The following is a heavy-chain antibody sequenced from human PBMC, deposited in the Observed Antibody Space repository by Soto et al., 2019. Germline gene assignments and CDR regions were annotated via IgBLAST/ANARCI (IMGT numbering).Heavy chain of an antibody. Sequence: SETLSLTCTVSGGSISSSSYYWGWIRQPPGKGLEWIGSIYYSGSTYYNPSLKSRVTISVDTSKNQFSLKLSSVTAADTAVDYCASWDYYYGMDVWGQRTTVTVSS. J-gene: IGHJ6*02. CDR1: GGSISSSSYY. CDR3: ASWDYYYGMDV. V-gene: IGHV4-39*01. D-gene: IGHD3-16*01. CDR2: IYYSGST.